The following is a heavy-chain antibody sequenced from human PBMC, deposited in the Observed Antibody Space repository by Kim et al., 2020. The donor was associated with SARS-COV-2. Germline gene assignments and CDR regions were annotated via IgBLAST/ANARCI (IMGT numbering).Heavy chain of an antibody. CDR3: ASQGSDY. CDR2: IFGTA. V-gene: IGHV1-69*01. Sequence: IFGTANDAQKFRGRVTITADESTSTAYMELSSLRSEDTAVYYCASQGSDYWGQGTLVTVSS. D-gene: IGHD2-15*01. J-gene: IGHJ4*02.